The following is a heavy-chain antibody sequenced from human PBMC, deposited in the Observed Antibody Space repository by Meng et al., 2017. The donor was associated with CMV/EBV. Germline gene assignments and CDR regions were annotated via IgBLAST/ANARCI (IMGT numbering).Heavy chain of an antibody. CDR2: IYYSGST. CDR3: ARYYYDSSGYFDY. Sequence: QVQLQTSGPGMVKLSETLALPCTVSGGSISSSSYYWGWIRQPPGKGLEWIGSIYYSGSTYYNPSLKSRVTISVDTSKNQFSLKLSSVTAADTAVYYCARYYYDSSGYFDYWGQGTLVTVSS. J-gene: IGHJ4*02. V-gene: IGHV4-39*07. CDR1: GGSISSSSYY. D-gene: IGHD3-22*01.